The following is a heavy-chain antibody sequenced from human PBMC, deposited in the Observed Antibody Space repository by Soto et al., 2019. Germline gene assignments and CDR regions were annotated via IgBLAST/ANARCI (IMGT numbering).Heavy chain of an antibody. CDR2: IYYTGNT. V-gene: IGHV4-39*07. CDR3: ARWYGGSLDY. Sequence: ASESLSLTCNVSGGSISNSNYYWGWIRQPPGKWLEWIGSIYYTGNTYYNPSLKSRVTISVDTSKNQFSLKLSSVTAADTAVYYCARWYGGSLDYRGQGTLVTVSS. D-gene: IGHD4-17*01. CDR1: GGSISNSNYY. J-gene: IGHJ4*02.